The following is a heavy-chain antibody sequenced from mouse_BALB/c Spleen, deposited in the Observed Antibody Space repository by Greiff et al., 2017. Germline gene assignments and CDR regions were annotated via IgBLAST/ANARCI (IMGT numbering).Heavy chain of an antibody. CDR3: ARFHYGYDDGFAY. Sequence: EVHLVESGAELVRPGALVKLSCKASGFNIKDYYMHWVKQRPEQGLEWIGWIDPENGNTIYDPKFQGKASITADTSSNTAYLQLSSLTSEDTAVYYCARFHYGYDDGFAYWGQGTLVTVSA. CDR2: IDPENGNT. V-gene: IGHV14-1*02. J-gene: IGHJ3*01. D-gene: IGHD2-2*01. CDR1: GFNIKDYY.